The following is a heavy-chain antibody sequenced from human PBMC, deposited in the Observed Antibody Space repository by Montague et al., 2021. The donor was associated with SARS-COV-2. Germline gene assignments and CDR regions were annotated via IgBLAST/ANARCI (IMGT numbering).Heavy chain of an antibody. CDR3: ARAVSVRSAGNCFDP. D-gene: IGHD3-10*01. CDR1: GGSMSDHY. Sequence: SETLSLTCTVSGGSMSDHYWAWIRQPPGKGLEWLAYIYYSGGINSNASLKSRVTMSVDTSKNQFSLKLTSVTAADTAVYYCARAVSVRSAGNCFDPWGQGTLVAVSS. V-gene: IGHV4-59*11. CDR2: IYYSGGI. J-gene: IGHJ5*02.